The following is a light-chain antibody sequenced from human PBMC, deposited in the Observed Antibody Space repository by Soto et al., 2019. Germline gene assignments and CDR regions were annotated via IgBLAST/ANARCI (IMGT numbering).Light chain of an antibody. J-gene: IGLJ2*01. CDR2: DHN. CDR3: GTWDSSLSAVV. Sequence: QSALTQPPSVSAAPGQKVTISCSGSSSNIGNNYVSWYQQLPGTAPKLLIYDHNKRPSGIPDRFSGSKSGTSATLGITGLQTGDEADYYCGTWDSSLSAVVFGGGTKLTVL. CDR1: SSNIGNNY. V-gene: IGLV1-51*01.